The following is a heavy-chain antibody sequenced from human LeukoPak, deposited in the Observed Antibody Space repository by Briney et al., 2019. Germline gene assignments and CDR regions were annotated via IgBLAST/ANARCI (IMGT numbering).Heavy chain of an antibody. CDR1: GFTSSSYS. CDR2: ISSSSSYI. Sequence: GGSLRLSCAASGFTSSSYSMNWVRQAPGKGLEWVSSISSSSSYIYYADSVKGRFTISRDNAKNSLYLQMNSLRAEDTAVYYCARGEWELLGGMDVWGQGTTVTVSS. CDR3: ARGEWELLGGMDV. V-gene: IGHV3-21*01. D-gene: IGHD1-26*01. J-gene: IGHJ6*02.